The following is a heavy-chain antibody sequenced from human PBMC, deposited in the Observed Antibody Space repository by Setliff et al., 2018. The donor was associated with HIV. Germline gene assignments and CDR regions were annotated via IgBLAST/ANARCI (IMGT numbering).Heavy chain of an antibody. Sequence: PGESLKISCQAFGFPFTTYRISWVRQMPGKGLEWMGIMYPGTSTTKYSPSFQGQVTISADKSISTAYLQWSSLKASDTAMYYCARGDSRWYERHYYYGMDVWGQGTTVTV. CDR3: ARGDSRWYERHYYYGMDV. V-gene: IGHV5-51*01. CDR1: GFPFTTYR. CDR2: MYPGTSTT. D-gene: IGHD6-13*01. J-gene: IGHJ6*02.